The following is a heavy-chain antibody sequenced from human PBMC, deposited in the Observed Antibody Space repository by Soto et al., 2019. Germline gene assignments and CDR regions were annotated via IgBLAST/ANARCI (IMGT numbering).Heavy chain of an antibody. D-gene: IGHD3-10*01. CDR3: ARVRPRTHYYYYGMDV. V-gene: IGHV1-69*01. J-gene: IGHJ6*02. Sequence: QVQLVQSGAEVKKPGSSVKVSCKASGGTFSSYAISWVRQAPGQGLEWMGGIIPHFGTGNYAQKFQGRVTITAEESTSTAYMELSSLRSEDTAVYYCARVRPRTHYYYYGMDVWGQGTTVTVSS. CDR1: GGTFSSYA. CDR2: IIPHFGTG.